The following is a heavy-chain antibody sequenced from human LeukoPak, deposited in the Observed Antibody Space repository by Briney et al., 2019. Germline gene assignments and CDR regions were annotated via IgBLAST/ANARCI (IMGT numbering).Heavy chain of an antibody. J-gene: IGHJ6*02. D-gene: IGHD3-3*01. CDR2: ISYDGSNK. CDR3: AGHTLTIFGVVTPDYYYYGMDV. Sequence: GRSLRLSCAASGFTFSSYGMHWVRQAPGKGLEWVAVISYDGSNKYYADSVKGRFTISRDNSKNTLYLQMNSLRAEDTAVYYCAGHTLTIFGVVTPDYYYYGMDVWGQGTTVTVSS. V-gene: IGHV3-30*03. CDR1: GFTFSSYG.